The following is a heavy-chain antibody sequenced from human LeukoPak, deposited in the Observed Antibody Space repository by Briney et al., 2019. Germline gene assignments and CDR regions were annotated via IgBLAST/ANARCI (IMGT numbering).Heavy chain of an antibody. Sequence: GGSLRLSCAASGFTFSSYAMSWVRQAPGKGLEWVAFIRYDGSNKYYADSVKGRFTISRDNSKNTLYLQMNSLRAEDTAVYYCANTGFDSWGQGTLVTVSS. V-gene: IGHV3-30*02. CDR1: GFTFSSYA. J-gene: IGHJ4*02. CDR3: ANTGFDS. CDR2: IRYDGSNK. D-gene: IGHD1-14*01.